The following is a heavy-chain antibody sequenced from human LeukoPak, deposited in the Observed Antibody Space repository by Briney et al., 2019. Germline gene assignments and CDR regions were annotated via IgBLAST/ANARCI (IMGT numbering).Heavy chain of an antibody. D-gene: IGHD3-22*01. V-gene: IGHV3-15*01. CDR1: GFIFSNAR. J-gene: IGHJ4*02. Sequence: PGGSLRLPCAASGFIFSNARLIWLRHAPGKGLEWVGRIKSKTDGGTTDYAARVKGRFTISRDDSKNTLYLQMNSLKTEDTAVYYCTTGVIQYYYDSSGYLYWGQGTLVTVSS. CDR2: IKSKTDGGTT. CDR3: TTGVIQYYYDSSGYLY.